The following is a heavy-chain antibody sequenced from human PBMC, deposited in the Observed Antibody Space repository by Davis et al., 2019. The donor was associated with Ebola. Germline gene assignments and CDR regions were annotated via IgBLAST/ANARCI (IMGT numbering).Heavy chain of an antibody. V-gene: IGHV4-59*08. CDR3: ARQVGATDY. CDR2: VYYSGST. J-gene: IGHJ4*02. D-gene: IGHD1-26*01. CDR1: GASISSYY. Sequence: MPSETLSLTCTVSGASISSYYWSWIRQHPGHGLEWMGYVYYSGSTYYNPSLQSGVSISLDTSKNQFSLKLSSVTAADTAVYYCARQVGATDYWGQGTLVTVSS.